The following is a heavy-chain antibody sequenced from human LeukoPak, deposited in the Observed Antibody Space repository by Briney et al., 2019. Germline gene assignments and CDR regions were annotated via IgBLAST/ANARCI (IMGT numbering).Heavy chain of an antibody. V-gene: IGHV3-66*02. CDR3: AREWPAKVGAHNDAFDI. D-gene: IGHD1-26*01. CDR2: IYSGGST. J-gene: IGHJ3*02. CDR1: GFTVSSNY. Sequence: PGGSLRLSCAASGFTVSSNYMSWVRQAPGKGLGWVSVIYSGGSTYYADSVKGRFTISRDNSKNTLYLQMNSLRAEDTAVYYCAREWPAKVGAHNDAFDIWGQGTMVTVSS.